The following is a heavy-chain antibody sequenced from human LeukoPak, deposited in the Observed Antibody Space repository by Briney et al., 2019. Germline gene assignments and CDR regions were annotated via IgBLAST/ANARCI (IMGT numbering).Heavy chain of an antibody. Sequence: GSLRLSCAASGFTVSSNYMSWVRQAPGKGLEWLSVIYSGGSTYYADSVKGRFTISRDNSKNTLYLQMNSLRAEDTAVYYCARVPDGGNSADYWGQGTLVTVSS. J-gene: IGHJ4*02. CDR2: IYSGGST. CDR3: ARVPDGGNSADY. D-gene: IGHD4-23*01. CDR1: GFTVSSNY. V-gene: IGHV3-53*01.